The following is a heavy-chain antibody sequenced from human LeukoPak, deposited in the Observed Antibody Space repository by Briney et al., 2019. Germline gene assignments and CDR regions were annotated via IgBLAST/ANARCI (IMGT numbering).Heavy chain of an antibody. Sequence: ASVKVSCKASGYTFTGYYMHWVRQAPGQGLEWMGWINPNSGGTNYAQKFQGRVTMTRDTSISTAYMELSRLRSDDTAVYYCAKVSRWLQFEYFDLWGRGTLVTVSS. CDR2: INPNSGGT. D-gene: IGHD5-12*01. J-gene: IGHJ2*01. V-gene: IGHV1-2*02. CDR1: GYTFTGYY. CDR3: AKVSRWLQFEYFDL.